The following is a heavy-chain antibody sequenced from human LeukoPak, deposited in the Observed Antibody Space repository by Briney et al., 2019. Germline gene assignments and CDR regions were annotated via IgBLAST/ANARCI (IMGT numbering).Heavy chain of an antibody. V-gene: IGHV3-21*01. J-gene: IGHJ5*02. CDR2: ISSSSSYI. CDR1: GFTFSSYS. CDR3: ARSGFFGSSWSWGVTWFDP. Sequence: GGSLRLSCAASGFTFSSYSMNWVRQAPGKGLEWVSSISSSSSYIYYADSVKGRFTISRDNAKNSLYLQMNSLRAEDTAVYYCARSGFFGSSWSWGVTWFDPWGQGTLVTVSS. D-gene: IGHD6-13*01.